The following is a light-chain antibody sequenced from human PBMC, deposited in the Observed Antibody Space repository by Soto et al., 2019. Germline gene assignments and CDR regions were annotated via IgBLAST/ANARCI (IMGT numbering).Light chain of an antibody. J-gene: IGLJ1*01. CDR2: EVS. Sequence: QSVLTQPASVSGSPGQTITISCTRTSSDVGAYNYVSWYQQHPGKAPKLMIYEVSNRPSGVSDRFSGSKSGNTASLTISGLQAADEADYYCSSKRTTASLGFGNGTKVTVL. V-gene: IGLV2-14*01. CDR3: SSKRTTASLG. CDR1: SSDVGAYNY.